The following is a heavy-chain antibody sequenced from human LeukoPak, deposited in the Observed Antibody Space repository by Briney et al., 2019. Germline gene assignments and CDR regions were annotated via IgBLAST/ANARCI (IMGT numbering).Heavy chain of an antibody. CDR1: GITFSNYA. Sequence: PGRSLRLSCAASGITFSNYAMHWVRQAPGKGLEGVAAISYDGTNKYYTDSVKGRFTISRDNSKNTLFLQMNSLRVEDTAVYYCAKGKAYHDYAPVDSWGQGTLVTVSS. CDR3: AKGKAYHDYAPVDS. CDR2: ISYDGTNK. D-gene: IGHD4-17*01. V-gene: IGHV3-30*18. J-gene: IGHJ4*02.